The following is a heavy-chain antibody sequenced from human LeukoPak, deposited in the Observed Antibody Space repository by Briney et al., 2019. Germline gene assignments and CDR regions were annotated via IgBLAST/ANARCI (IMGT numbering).Heavy chain of an antibody. CDR1: GFTFSSYS. V-gene: IGHV3-21*01. CDR3: ARDSTDWQWLPTDY. Sequence: GGSLRLSCAASGFTFSSYSMNWVRQAPGKGLEWVSSISSSSSYIYYADSVKGRFTISRDNAKNSLYLQMNSLRAEDTAVYYCARDSTDWQWLPTDYWGQGTLVTVSP. J-gene: IGHJ4*02. D-gene: IGHD6-19*01. CDR2: ISSSSSYI.